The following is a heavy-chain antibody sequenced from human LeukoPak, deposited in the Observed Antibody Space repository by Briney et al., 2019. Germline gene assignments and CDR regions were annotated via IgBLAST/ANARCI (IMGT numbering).Heavy chain of an antibody. D-gene: IGHD3-22*01. J-gene: IGHJ5*02. Sequence: SETLSLTCTVSGDSITSYYWSWVRQPPGKGLEWIGYIYYTGSTNYNPSLKSRVTMSVDTSKNQFSLKLTSVTAADTAVYYCARVYYYDSSGYSPWGQGTLVTVSS. CDR2: IYYTGST. CDR3: ARVYYYDSSGYSP. V-gene: IGHV4-59*01. CDR1: GDSITSYY.